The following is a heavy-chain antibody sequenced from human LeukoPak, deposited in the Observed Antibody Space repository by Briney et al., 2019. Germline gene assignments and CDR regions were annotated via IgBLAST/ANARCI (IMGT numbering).Heavy chain of an antibody. CDR2: IYHSGST. V-gene: IGHV4-30-2*01. CDR3: ARETTLGYCSGGSCYVEGKWFDP. J-gene: IGHJ5*02. D-gene: IGHD2-15*01. CDR1: GGSISSGGYS. Sequence: SETLSLTCAVSGGSISSGGYSWSWIRQPPGKGLEWIGYIYHSGSTYYNPSLKSRVTISVDRSENQFSLKLSSVTAADTAVYYCARETTLGYCSGGSCYVEGKWFDPWGQGTLVTVSS.